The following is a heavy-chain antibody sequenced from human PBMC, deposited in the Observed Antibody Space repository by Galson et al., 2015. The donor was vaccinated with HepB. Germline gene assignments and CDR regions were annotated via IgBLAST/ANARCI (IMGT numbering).Heavy chain of an antibody. Sequence: SLRLSCAASGFTFNNYCMSWVRQAPGKGLEWVAMIKEDGSEKYYVDSVKGRFTMSRDNAENSLSLQMNSLRAEDTAVYYCARVYHFESDGYYRHFDNWGQGTRVTISS. CDR1: GFTFNNYC. CDR3: ARVYHFESDGYYRHFDN. J-gene: IGHJ4*02. CDR2: IKEDGSEK. D-gene: IGHD3-22*01. V-gene: IGHV3-7*04.